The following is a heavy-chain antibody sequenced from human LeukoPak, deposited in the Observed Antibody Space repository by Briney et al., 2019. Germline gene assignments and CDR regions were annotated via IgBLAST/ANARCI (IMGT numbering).Heavy chain of an antibody. Sequence: GGSLRLSCAASGLTFSSYAMSWVRQAPGKGLEWVSAISGSGVSTYYGDSVKGRFTISRDNSKNTLYLQMNSLRDEDTAVYYCAKHLGYSSSHIDYWGQGTLVTVSS. J-gene: IGHJ4*02. CDR1: GLTFSSYA. D-gene: IGHD6-13*01. V-gene: IGHV3-23*01. CDR3: AKHLGYSSSHIDY. CDR2: ISGSGVST.